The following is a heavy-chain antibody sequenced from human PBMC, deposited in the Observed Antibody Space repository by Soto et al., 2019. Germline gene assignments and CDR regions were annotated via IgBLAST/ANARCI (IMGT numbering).Heavy chain of an antibody. D-gene: IGHD1-1*01. V-gene: IGHV3-48*03. CDR3: ARSGDNYNRLDY. J-gene: IGHJ4*02. CDR1: GFTFSSYE. CDR2: SSNSGTFS. Sequence: GGSLRLSCAASGFTFSSYEMNWVRQAPGKGLEWISYSSNSGTFSRYADSVKGRFSISRDNTKNLLYLQMNSLRAEDTAVYYCARSGDNYNRLDYWGQGTPVTVSS.